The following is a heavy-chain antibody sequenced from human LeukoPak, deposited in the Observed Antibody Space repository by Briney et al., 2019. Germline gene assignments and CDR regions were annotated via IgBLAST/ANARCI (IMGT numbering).Heavy chain of an antibody. CDR3: ARDPRDGYNCPFDY. CDR1: GYSFTGYY. D-gene: IGHD5-24*01. V-gene: IGHV1-2*02. CDR2: IDPNSGGT. J-gene: IGHJ4*02. Sequence: ASVKVSCKASGYSFTGYYMHWVRQAPGQGLEWMGWIDPNSGGTNSAQKFQGRVTMTRDTSISTAYMELSRLRSDDTAVYYCARDPRDGYNCPFDYWGQGTLVTVSS.